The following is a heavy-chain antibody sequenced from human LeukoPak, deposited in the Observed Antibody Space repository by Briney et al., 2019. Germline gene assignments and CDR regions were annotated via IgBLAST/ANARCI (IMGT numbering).Heavy chain of an antibody. CDR3: ARGTGAYYYYYMDV. CDR1: GYTFTSYD. J-gene: IGHJ6*03. V-gene: IGHV1-8*01. CDR2: MNPNSGNT. Sequence: ASVKVSCKASGYTFTSYDINWVRQATGQGLEWMGWMNPNSGNTGYAQKFQGRVTITRNTSISTAYMELSSLRSEDTAVYYCARGTGAYYYYYMDVWGKGTTVTVSS.